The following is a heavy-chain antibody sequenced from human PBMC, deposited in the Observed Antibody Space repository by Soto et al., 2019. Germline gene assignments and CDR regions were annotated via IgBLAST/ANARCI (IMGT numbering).Heavy chain of an antibody. V-gene: IGHV3-23*01. CDR1: GFTFSSYA. J-gene: IGHJ6*02. D-gene: IGHD5-18*01. CDR2: ISGSGGST. CDR3: AKDLKAVDTAMVSVYYYYGMDV. Sequence: PGGSLRLSCAASGFTFSSYAMSWVRQAPGKGLEWVSAISGSGGSTYYADSVKGRFTISRDNSKNTLYLQMTSLRAEDTAVYYCAKDLKAVDTAMVSVYYYYGMDVWGQGTTVTVSS.